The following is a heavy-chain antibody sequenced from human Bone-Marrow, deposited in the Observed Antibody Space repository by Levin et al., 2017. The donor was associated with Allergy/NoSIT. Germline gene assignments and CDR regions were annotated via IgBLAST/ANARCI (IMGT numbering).Heavy chain of an antibody. J-gene: IGHJ5*02. Sequence: GGSLRLSCAASGFTFSSSAMGWVRQAPGKGLEWVSAISASGTNTYSSDSVTGRFTISRDNSQNTLYLQMNSLRAEDTAVYYCASRGPNWGFFDPWGQGTLVTVSS. V-gene: IGHV3-23*01. CDR2: ISASGTNT. CDR3: ASRGPNWGFFDP. D-gene: IGHD7-27*01. CDR1: GFTFSSSA.